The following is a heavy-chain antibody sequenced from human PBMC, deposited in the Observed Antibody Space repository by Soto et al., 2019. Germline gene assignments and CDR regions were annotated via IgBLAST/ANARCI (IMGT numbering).Heavy chain of an antibody. V-gene: IGHV3-33*01. J-gene: IGHJ6*02. CDR2: IWYDGSNK. CDR1: GFTFSSYG. CDR3: AREIQSLQVVIYYYYYGMDV. Sequence: GGSLRLSCAASGFTFSSYGMHWVRQAPGKGLEWVAVIWYDGSNKYYADSVKGRFTISRDNSKNTLYLQMNSLRAEDTAVYYCAREIQSLQVVIYYYYYGMDVWGQGTTVTVSS. D-gene: IGHD3-22*01.